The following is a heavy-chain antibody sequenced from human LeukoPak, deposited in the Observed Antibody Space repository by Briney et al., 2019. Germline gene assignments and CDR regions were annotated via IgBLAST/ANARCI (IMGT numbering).Heavy chain of an antibody. CDR2: MNPDSGNT. V-gene: IGHV1-8*01. D-gene: IGHD5-12*01. CDR3: ARAEGYSGYDYNPGGTPYYMDV. Sequence: ASVKVSCKASGYTFTSYDINWVRQATGQGLEWMGWMNPDSGNTGYAQKFQGRVTMTRNISISTAYMELSSLRSEDTAVYYCARAEGYSGYDYNPGGTPYYMDVWGKGTTVTVSS. CDR1: GYTFTSYD. J-gene: IGHJ6*03.